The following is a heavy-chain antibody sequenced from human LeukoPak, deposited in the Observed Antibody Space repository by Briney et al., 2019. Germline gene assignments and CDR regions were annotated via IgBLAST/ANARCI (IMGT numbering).Heavy chain of an antibody. J-gene: IGHJ4*02. CDR2: IKQDGSEK. CDR1: GFTFSSYW. V-gene: IGHV3-7*01. Sequence: GGSLRPSCAASGFTFSSYWMSWVRQAPGKGLEGVANIKQDGSEKYYVDSVKGRFTISRDNAKNSLYLQMNSLRAEDTAVYYCARDSPFWSGYPLDYWGQGTLVTVSS. D-gene: IGHD3-3*01. CDR3: ARDSPFWSGYPLDY.